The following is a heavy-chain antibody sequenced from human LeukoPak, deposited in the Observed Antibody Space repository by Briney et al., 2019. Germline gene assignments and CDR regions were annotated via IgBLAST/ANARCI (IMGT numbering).Heavy chain of an antibody. V-gene: IGHV1-2*02. D-gene: IGHD6-19*01. CDR2: INPNSGGT. CDR1: GYTFTGYY. J-gene: IGHJ4*02. Sequence: ASVTVSCKASGYTFTGYYMHWVRQAPGQGLEWMGWINPNSGGTNYAQKFQGRVTMTRDTSISTAYMELSRLRSDDTAVYYCARSPSSGWYHDYWGQGTLVTVSS. CDR3: ARSPSSGWYHDY.